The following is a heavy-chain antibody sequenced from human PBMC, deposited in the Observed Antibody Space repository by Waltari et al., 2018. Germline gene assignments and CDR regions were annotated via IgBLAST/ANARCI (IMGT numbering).Heavy chain of an antibody. D-gene: IGHD1-7*01. J-gene: IGHJ6*03. V-gene: IGHV1-24*01. CDR3: ATAGGTGITGTSGIYYYYYMDV. Sequence: QVQLVQSGAEVKKPGASVKVSCKVSGYTLTELSMHWVRQAPGKGLEWMGGFDPEDGETIYAQKFQGRVTMTEDTSTDTAYMELSSLRSEDTAVYYCATAGGTGITGTSGIYYYYYMDVWGKGTTVTVSS. CDR2: FDPEDGET. CDR1: GYTLTELS.